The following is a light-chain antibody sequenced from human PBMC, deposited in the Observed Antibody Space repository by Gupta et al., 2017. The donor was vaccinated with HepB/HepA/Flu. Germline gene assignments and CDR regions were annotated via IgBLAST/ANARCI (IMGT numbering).Light chain of an antibody. CDR2: QDT. J-gene: IGLJ1*01. CDR1: KLGDKY. CDR3: PAWARSMVV. V-gene: IGLV3-1*01. Sequence: SYELTPPPSVSVSPGQTATITCSGDKLGDKYASWYQQKPGKSPVLVIYQDTKRPAGIPERFSGSNSGNTATLTISGTQAVDEADYYCPAWARSMVVFGTGTKVTVL.